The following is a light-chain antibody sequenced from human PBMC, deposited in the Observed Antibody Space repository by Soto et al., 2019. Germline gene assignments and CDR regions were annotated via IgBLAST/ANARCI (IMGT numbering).Light chain of an antibody. CDR3: SSYSTSGTYV. Sequence: QSALTQPASVSGSPGQSITISCTGTSSDVGAFKYVSWYQHHPGKAPKLMIYDVSNRSAGVSNRFSGSNSGNTASLTISGLQAEDEADYYCSSYSTSGTYVFATGTKVTVL. V-gene: IGLV2-14*03. J-gene: IGLJ1*01. CDR1: SSDVGAFKY. CDR2: DVS.